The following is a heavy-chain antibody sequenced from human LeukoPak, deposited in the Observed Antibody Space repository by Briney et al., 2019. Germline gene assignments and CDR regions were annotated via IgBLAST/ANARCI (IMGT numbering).Heavy chain of an antibody. D-gene: IGHD3-22*01. Sequence: ATVKVSCKASGYTFTGYYMHWVRQAPGQGLEWMGRINPNSGGTNYAQQFQGRVTMTRDTSISTAYMELSRLRSDDPAVYYCARDSPYYYDSSGFDAFDIWGQGTMVTVSS. CDR3: ARDSPYYYDSSGFDAFDI. V-gene: IGHV1-2*06. J-gene: IGHJ3*02. CDR2: INPNSGGT. CDR1: GYTFTGYY.